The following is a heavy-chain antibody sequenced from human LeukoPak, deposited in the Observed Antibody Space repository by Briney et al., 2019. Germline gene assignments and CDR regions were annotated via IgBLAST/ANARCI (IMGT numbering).Heavy chain of an antibody. Sequence: GGSLRLSCAASGFTFSSYSMNWVRQAPGKGLEWVSSISSSSSYIYYADSVKGRFTISRDNAKNSLYLQMNSLRAEDTAVYYCARDSLGRGVLRYFEWLLPNDYWGQGTLVTVSS. CDR1: GFTFSSYS. CDR3: ARDSLGRGVLRYFEWLLPNDY. J-gene: IGHJ4*02. V-gene: IGHV3-21*01. D-gene: IGHD3-9*01. CDR2: ISSSSSYI.